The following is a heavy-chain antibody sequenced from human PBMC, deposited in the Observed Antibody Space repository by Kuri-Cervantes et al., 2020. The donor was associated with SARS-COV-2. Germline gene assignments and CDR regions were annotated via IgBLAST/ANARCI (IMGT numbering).Heavy chain of an antibody. D-gene: IGHD4-17*01. Sequence: LRLSCTVSGGSISSGGYYWSWIRQHPGKGLEWIGYIYYSGSTYYNPSLKSRVTISVDTSKNQFSLKLTSVTAADTAVYYCARVDYAGNYYYYGMDAWGQGTTVTVSS. CDR2: IYYSGST. CDR1: GGSISSGGYY. V-gene: IGHV4-31*03. CDR3: ARVDYAGNYYYYGMDA. J-gene: IGHJ6*02.